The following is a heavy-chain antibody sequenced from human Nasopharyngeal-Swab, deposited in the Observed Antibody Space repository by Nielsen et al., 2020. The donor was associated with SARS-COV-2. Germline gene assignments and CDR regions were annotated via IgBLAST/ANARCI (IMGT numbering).Heavy chain of an antibody. D-gene: IGHD3-16*02. CDR1: GFTFSSYA. J-gene: IGHJ6*02. Sequence: GGSLRLSCAASGFTFSSYAMHWVRQAPGKGLEWVAVISYDGSNKYYADSVKGRFTISRDNSKNTLYLQMNSLRAEDTAVYYCARDPMITFGGVIVADYYYGMDVWGQGTTVTVSS. V-gene: IGHV3-30-3*01. CDR3: ARDPMITFGGVIVADYYYGMDV. CDR2: ISYDGSNK.